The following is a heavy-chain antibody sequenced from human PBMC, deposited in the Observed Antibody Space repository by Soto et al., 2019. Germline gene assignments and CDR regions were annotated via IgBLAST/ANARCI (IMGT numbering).Heavy chain of an antibody. CDR1: GYNFNIYG. V-gene: IGHV1-18*01. J-gene: IGHJ5*02. Sequence: QVQLVQSGAEVKKPGASVKVSCKASGYNFNIYGINWVRQAPGQGLELMGWIRAYDGKTTYAEKFQGRVTMTTDASTSTAYMELRSLRSDDTAVYYCAGDPHEYWTSYWLDPWGQGTLVTVSS. CDR3: AGDPHEYWTSYWLDP. D-gene: IGHD3-3*01. CDR2: IRAYDGKT.